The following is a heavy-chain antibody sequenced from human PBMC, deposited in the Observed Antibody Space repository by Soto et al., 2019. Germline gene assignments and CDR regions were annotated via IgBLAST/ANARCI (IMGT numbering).Heavy chain of an antibody. V-gene: IGHV3-23*01. CDR1: GFTFSSYA. Sequence: EVQLLESGGGLVQPGGSLRLSCAASGFTFSSYAMSWVRQAPGKGLEWVSAISASAGSTYYADSVKGRFTISRDNSKNTLYLQMNSLRADDTAVYYCANDAPLGKLLAYSGMDVWGQGTTVTVSS. CDR3: ANDAPLGKLLAYSGMDV. CDR2: ISASAGST. D-gene: IGHD3-10*01. J-gene: IGHJ6*02.